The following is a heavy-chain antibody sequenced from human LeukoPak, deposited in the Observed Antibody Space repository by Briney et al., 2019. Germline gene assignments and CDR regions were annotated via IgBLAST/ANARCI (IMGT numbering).Heavy chain of an antibody. CDR2: INHSGST. D-gene: IGHD6-13*01. J-gene: IGHJ4*02. CDR1: GGSVSSGSYY. V-gene: IGHV4-39*07. CDR3: ARGVPRFILRYEGAAAGTSNFDY. Sequence: PSETLSLTCTVSGGSVSSGSYYWSWIRQPPGKGLEWIGEINHSGSTNYNPSLKSRVTISVDTSKNQFSLKLSSVTAADTAVYYCARGVPRFILRYEGAAAGTSNFDYWGQGTLVTVSS.